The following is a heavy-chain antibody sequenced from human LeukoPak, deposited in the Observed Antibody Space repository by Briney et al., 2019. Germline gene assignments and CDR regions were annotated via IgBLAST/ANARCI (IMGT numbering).Heavy chain of an antibody. CDR3: TRFQLAPYYYGMDV. CDR1: GFTFWDYA. D-gene: IGHD2-2*01. CDR2: IRSKAYGGTT. J-gene: IGHJ6*02. V-gene: IGHV3-49*04. Sequence: GGSLRLSCTASGFTFWDYAMSWVRQAPGKGREGVGFIRSKAYGGTTEYAASVKGRFSISRDDSKSIAYLQMNSLKTEDTAVYYCTRFQLAPYYYGMDVWGQGTTVTVSS.